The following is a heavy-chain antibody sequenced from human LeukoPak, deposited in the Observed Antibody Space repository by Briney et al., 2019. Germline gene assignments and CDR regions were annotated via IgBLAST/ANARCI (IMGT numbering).Heavy chain of an antibody. J-gene: IGHJ4*02. CDR2: FDPEDDET. CDR1: VYTLTELS. V-gene: IGHV1-24*01. D-gene: IGHD6-13*01. Sequence: GASVNVSFKVSVYTLTELSMHWLRQAPGKGLEWMEGFDPEDDETIYAHTFQGRVTMTDDTYTDTAYMELSSLRSEDTAVYYCATGIFRIAAAGTGAFDYWGQGTLVTVSS. CDR3: ATGIFRIAAAGTGAFDY.